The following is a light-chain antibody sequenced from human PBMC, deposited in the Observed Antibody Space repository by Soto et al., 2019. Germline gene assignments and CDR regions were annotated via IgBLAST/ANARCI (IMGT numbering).Light chain of an antibody. CDR2: DVW. CDR1: SSDVGDYYY. Sequence: QSALTQPASVSGSPGQSITISCAGTSSDVGDYYYVSWYQQLPGKAPKLIIYDVWNRPSGVSDRFSGSKSGNTASLTISGLQAEDEADYYCSSYTDSTNPDVFGTGTKLTVL. J-gene: IGLJ1*01. CDR3: SSYTDSTNPDV. V-gene: IGLV2-14*03.